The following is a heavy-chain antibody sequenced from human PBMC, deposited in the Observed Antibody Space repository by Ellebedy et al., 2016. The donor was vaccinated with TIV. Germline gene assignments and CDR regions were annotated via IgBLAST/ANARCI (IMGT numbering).Heavy chain of an antibody. CDR3: ARAKVGYCGGDSCDWFDP. Sequence: AASVKVSCKASGYTFTNYEIDWVRQATGQGLEWMGWMNPNSGNIGYEQKFLGRLTMTRNTSISTAYMELSSLTSEDTAVYYCARAKVGYCGGDSCDWFDPWGQGTLVTVSS. CDR2: MNPNSGNI. J-gene: IGHJ5*02. V-gene: IGHV1-8*01. CDR1: GYTFTNYE. D-gene: IGHD2-21*01.